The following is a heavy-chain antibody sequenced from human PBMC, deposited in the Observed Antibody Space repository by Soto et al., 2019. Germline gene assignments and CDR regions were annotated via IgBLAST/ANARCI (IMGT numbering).Heavy chain of an antibody. D-gene: IGHD3-3*01. CDR3: ARDALIGEYYYYYGMDV. CDR2: IWYDGSNK. V-gene: IGHV3-33*01. CDR1: GFTFSSYG. Sequence: QVQLVESGGGVVQPGRSLRLSCAASGFTFSSYGMHWVRQAPGKGLEWVAVIWYDGSNKYYADSVKGRFTISRDNSKNTLYLQMISLRAEDTAVYYCARDALIGEYYYYYGMDVWGQGTTVTVSS. J-gene: IGHJ6*02.